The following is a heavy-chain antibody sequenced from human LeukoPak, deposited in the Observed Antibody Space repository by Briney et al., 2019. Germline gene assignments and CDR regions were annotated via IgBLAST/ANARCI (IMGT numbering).Heavy chain of an antibody. CDR3: ACGGSDYDYVWGSYPSPDY. D-gene: IGHD3-16*02. CDR2: INTDGSST. CDR1: GFTFSSYW. J-gene: IGHJ4*02. V-gene: IGHV3-74*01. Sequence: GGSLRLSCAASGFTFSSYWMHWVRQAPGKGLVWVSRINTDGSSTSYADSVKGRFTISRDNAKNTLYLQMNSLRAEDTAVYYCACGGSDYDYVWGSYPSPDYWGQGTLVTVSS.